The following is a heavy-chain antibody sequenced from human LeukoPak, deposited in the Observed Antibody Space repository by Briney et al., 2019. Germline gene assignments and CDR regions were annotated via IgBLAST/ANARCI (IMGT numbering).Heavy chain of an antibody. CDR1: GGSISSYY. CDR3: ARRGYSGYDDY. V-gene: IGHV4-59*01. J-gene: IGHJ4*02. Sequence: SETLSLTCTVSGGSISSYYWSWIRQPPGKGLEWIGYIYYSGSTNYNPSLKSRVTISVDTSKNQFSLKLSSVTAADTAVYYCARRGYSGYDDYWGQGTLVTVSS. D-gene: IGHD5-12*01. CDR2: IYYSGST.